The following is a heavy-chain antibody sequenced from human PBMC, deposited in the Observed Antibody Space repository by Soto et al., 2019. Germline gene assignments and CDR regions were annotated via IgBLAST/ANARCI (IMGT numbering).Heavy chain of an antibody. Sequence: QVQLVQSGAEVKNPGASVKVYCKASGYTFTTHGIHWVRQAPGQRLEWMGWINAGNGNTKHSQKFQGRVTFTRDTSANTAYMDLSSLRSEDTAVYYCARGPDDVHFDYWGQGTLVTVSS. J-gene: IGHJ4*02. CDR3: ARGPDDVHFDY. CDR2: INAGNGNT. V-gene: IGHV1-3*01. D-gene: IGHD1-1*01. CDR1: GYTFTTHG.